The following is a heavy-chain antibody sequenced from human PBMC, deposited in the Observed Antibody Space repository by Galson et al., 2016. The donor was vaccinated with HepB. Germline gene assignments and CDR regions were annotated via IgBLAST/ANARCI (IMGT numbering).Heavy chain of an antibody. CDR2: ISYDGSSK. Sequence: SLRLSCAASGFNFRSYAMHWVRQAPGKGLEWVAVISYDGSSKYYADSVKGRFTISRDNSKSTLYVQMNSLGAEDTAVYYCARPRHYDFWSGYSDWGQGALVTVSS. D-gene: IGHD3-3*01. CDR3: ARPRHYDFWSGYSD. V-gene: IGHV3-30-3*01. J-gene: IGHJ4*02. CDR1: GFNFRSYA.